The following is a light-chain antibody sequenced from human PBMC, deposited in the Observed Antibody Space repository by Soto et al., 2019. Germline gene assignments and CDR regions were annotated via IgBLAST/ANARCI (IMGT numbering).Light chain of an antibody. CDR3: GSYTSTTTPFV. V-gene: IGLV2-14*03. Sequence: QSALTQPASVSGSPGQSITISCTGTSSDVGAFNYVSWYQHHPGKAPKLMISDVSDRPSGVSDRFSGSKSGTTASLTISGLQAEDEADYYCGSYTSTTTPFVFGTGTKLTVL. CDR2: DVS. J-gene: IGLJ1*01. CDR1: SSDVGAFNY.